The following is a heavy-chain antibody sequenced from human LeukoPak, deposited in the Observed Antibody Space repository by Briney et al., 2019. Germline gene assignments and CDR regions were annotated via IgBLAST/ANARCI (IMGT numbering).Heavy chain of an antibody. Sequence: GGSQRLSCAASGFTFSSFWMSWVRQAPGKGLEWVANIKQDGSEEYYVDSVKGRFTISRDNAKNSLYLQMNSLRAEDTAVYYCARWEGNGYYFDYRGQGTLVTVSS. CDR2: IKQDGSEE. J-gene: IGHJ4*02. CDR1: GFTFSSFW. CDR3: ARWEGNGYYFDY. D-gene: IGHD3-22*01. V-gene: IGHV3-7*01.